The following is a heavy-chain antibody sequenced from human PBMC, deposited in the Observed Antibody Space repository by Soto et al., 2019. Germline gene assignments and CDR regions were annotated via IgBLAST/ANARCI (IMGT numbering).Heavy chain of an antibody. Sequence: PSETLSLTCAVFGGSVHGYYWNWIRQPPGKGLEWIGEINHTGGTHYHPSLKSRVTMSVDTSKNQFSLRLSSVTAADTAIYYCATRRTVFGLLIPPFDPWGQGTQVTVSS. V-gene: IGHV4-34*01. CDR1: GGSVHGYY. CDR3: ATRRTVFGLLIPPFDP. CDR2: INHTGGT. D-gene: IGHD3-3*01. J-gene: IGHJ5*02.